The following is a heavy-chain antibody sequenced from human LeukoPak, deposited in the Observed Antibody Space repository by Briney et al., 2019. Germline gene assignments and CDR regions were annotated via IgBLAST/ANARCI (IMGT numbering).Heavy chain of an antibody. V-gene: IGHV3-23*01. CDR1: GFTFSSSG. D-gene: IGHD3-16*01. CDR3: AKLNGPAIITFGGVTWFDP. CDR2: IVASGGTT. J-gene: IGHJ5*02. Sequence: GGSLRLSCVASGFTFSSSGMGWVRQAPGKGLECVSLIVASGGTTDYPDSVKGRFTISRDNSRDTLYLQMDGLGAEDTAVYYCAKLNGPAIITFGGVTWFDPWGQGTQVIVSS.